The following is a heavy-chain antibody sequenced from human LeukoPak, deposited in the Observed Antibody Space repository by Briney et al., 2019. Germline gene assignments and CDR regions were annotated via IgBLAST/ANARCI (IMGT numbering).Heavy chain of an antibody. J-gene: IGHJ6*02. CDR2: IYYSGST. V-gene: IGHV4-30-4*08. CDR1: GGSISSSSYY. D-gene: IGHD2-21*02. Sequence: PSETLSLTCTVSGGSISSSSYYWGWIRQPPGKGLEWIGYIYYSGSTYYNPSLKSRVTISVDTSKNQFSLKLSSVTAADTAVYYCTRRCGGDCYYYYYGMDVWGQGTTVTVSS. CDR3: TRRCGGDCYYYYYGMDV.